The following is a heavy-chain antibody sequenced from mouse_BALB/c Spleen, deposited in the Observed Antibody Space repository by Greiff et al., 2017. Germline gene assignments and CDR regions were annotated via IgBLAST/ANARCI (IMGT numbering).Heavy chain of an antibody. CDR2: IWSGGST. J-gene: IGHJ1*01. D-gene: IGHD1-1*01. CDR3: ARRGYYGSIRYFDV. V-gene: IGHV2-2*02. Sequence: QVQLKESGPGLVQPSQSLSITCTVSGFSLTSYGVHWVRQSPGKGLEWLGVIWSGGSTDYNAAFISRLSISKDNSKSQVFFKMNSLQANDTAIYYCARRGYYGSIRYFDVWGAGTTVTVSS. CDR1: GFSLTSYG.